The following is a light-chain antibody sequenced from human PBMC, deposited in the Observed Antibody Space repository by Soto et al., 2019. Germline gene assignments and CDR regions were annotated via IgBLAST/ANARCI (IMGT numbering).Light chain of an antibody. CDR2: DAS. Sequence: EIVLTQSPATLSLSPGERATLSCRASQSVSSYLAWYQQKPGQAPRLLIYDASNRATGVPARFSGSGSGTDFTLPISSLEPEDFAVYYFQQRSNWPLTFGGGTKVEIK. CDR1: QSVSSY. CDR3: QQRSNWPLT. J-gene: IGKJ4*01. V-gene: IGKV3-11*01.